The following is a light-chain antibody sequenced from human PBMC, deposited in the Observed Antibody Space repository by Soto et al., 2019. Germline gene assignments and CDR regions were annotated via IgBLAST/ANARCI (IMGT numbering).Light chain of an antibody. Sequence: DIHLSQSPSSLRAAVGDRVPIGCRASQAILTYLNWLQQKEGKPPEVLIYDASGLRSGVPSRFTGSGSATDFNLTITRLQSEDAGTYFCQQTFSPDVTFGGGTKVDIK. V-gene: IGKV1-39*01. J-gene: IGKJ4*01. CDR1: QAILTY. CDR2: DAS. CDR3: QQTFSPDVT.